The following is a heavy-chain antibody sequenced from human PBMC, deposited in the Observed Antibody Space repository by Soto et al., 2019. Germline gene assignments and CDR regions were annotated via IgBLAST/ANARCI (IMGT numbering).Heavy chain of an antibody. V-gene: IGHV6-1*01. D-gene: IGHD3-10*01. CDR1: GDSVSSNSAA. J-gene: IGHJ5*02. Sequence: SQTLSLTCAISGDSVSSNSAAWNWIRQSPSRGLEWLGRTYYRSKWYNDYAVSVKSRITINPDTSENQFSLQLNSVTPEDTAVYYCARSMMVRGVFNWFDPWGQGTLVTSPQ. CDR3: ARSMMVRGVFNWFDP. CDR2: TYYRSKWYN.